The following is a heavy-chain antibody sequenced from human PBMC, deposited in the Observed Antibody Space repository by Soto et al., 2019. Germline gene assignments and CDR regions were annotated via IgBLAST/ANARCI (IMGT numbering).Heavy chain of an antibody. CDR1: GGSISSSSYY. V-gene: IGHV4-39*01. J-gene: IGHJ4*02. CDR2: IYYSGST. CDR3: AIGRRRNYDFWSGYYY. Sequence: SETLSLTCTVSGGSISSSSYYWGWIRQPPGKGLEWIGSIYYSGSTYYNPSLKSRVTISVDTSKNQFSLKLSSVTAADTAVYYCAIGRRRNYDFWSGYYYWGQGTLVTVSS. D-gene: IGHD3-3*01.